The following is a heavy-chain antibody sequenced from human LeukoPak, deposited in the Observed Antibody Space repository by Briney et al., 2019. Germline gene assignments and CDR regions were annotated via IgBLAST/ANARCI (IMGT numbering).Heavy chain of an antibody. Sequence: KPSETLSLTCAVYGGSFSGYYWSWIRQPPGKGLEWIGEINHSGGTNYNPSLKSRVTISVDTSKNQFSLKLSSVTAADTAVYYCARGGSVLWFGELRNWFDPWGQGTLVTVSS. CDR1: GGSFSGYY. V-gene: IGHV4-34*01. J-gene: IGHJ5*02. CDR2: INHSGGT. CDR3: ARGGSVLWFGELRNWFDP. D-gene: IGHD3-10*01.